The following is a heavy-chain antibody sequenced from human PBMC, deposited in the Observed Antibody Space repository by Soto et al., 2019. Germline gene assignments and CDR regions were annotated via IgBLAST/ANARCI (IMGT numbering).Heavy chain of an antibody. D-gene: IGHD6-13*01. V-gene: IGHV4-59*01. CDR3: ARNGYSSSWYPHYYYYGMDV. CDR2: IYYSGST. CDR1: GGSISSYY. Sequence: SETLSLTCTVSGGSISSYYWSWIRQPPGKGLEWIGYIYYSGSTNYNPSLKSRVTISVDTSKNQFSLKLSSVTAADTAVYYCARNGYSSSWYPHYYYYGMDVWGQGTTVTVSS. J-gene: IGHJ6*02.